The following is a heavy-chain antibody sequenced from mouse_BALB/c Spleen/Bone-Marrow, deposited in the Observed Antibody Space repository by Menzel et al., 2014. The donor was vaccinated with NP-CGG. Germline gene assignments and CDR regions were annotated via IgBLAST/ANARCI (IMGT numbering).Heavy chain of an antibody. CDR2: IDPENGDT. CDR3: NEGYGNYGY. D-gene: IGHD2-10*02. Sequence: EVMLVESGAELVRSGASVKSSCTASGFNIKDYYMHWVKQRPEQGLEWIGWIDPENGDTEYAPKFQGKATMTADTSSNTAYPQLSSLTSEDTAVYYCNEGYGNYGYWGQGTTLTVSS. V-gene: IGHV14-4*02. J-gene: IGHJ2*01. CDR1: GFNIKDYY.